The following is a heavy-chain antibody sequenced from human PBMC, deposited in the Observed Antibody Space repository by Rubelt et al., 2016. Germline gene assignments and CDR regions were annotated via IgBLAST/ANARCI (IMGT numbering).Heavy chain of an antibody. CDR1: GGSISSSSYY. CDR3: AREMPYYDILTGAMDWFDP. Sequence: QLQLQESGPGLVKPSETLSLTCTVSGGSISSSSYYWGWIRQPPGKGLEWIGSIYYSGSTYYNPSLKSRVTISDPSKNQFSLKRSSVTAAYTAVYYCAREMPYYDILTGAMDWFDPWGQGTLVTVSS. CDR2: IYYSGST. D-gene: IGHD3-9*01. J-gene: IGHJ5*02. V-gene: IGHV4-39*07.